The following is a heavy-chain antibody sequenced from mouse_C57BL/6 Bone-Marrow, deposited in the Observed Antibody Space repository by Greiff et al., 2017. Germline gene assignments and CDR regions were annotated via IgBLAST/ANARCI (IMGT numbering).Heavy chain of an antibody. CDR1: GFTFSDYY. V-gene: IGHV5-12*01. D-gene: IGHD2-4*01. CDR2: ISNGGGST. CDR3: ARLGGLRRGYFDD. Sequence: EVMLVESGGGLVQPGGSLKLSCAASGFTFSDYYMYWVRQTPEKRLEWVAYISNGGGSTYYPDTVKGRFTISRDNAKNTLYLQMSRLKSEDTAMYYCARLGGLRRGYFDDWGQGTTLTVSS. J-gene: IGHJ2*01.